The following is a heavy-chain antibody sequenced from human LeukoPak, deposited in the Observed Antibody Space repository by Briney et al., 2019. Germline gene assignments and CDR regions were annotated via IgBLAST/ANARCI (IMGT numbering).Heavy chain of an antibody. D-gene: IGHD3-16*01. CDR2: VNPNNGLT. Sequence: AAVKVSCKGSGYSFTGYFLHWVRQAPAQGLEWVGWVNPNNGLTKHTQKFKGRGTMTRDTSSATGYMELNRLTSYDTAVFYCAGAWGHLYYFDHWGQGNLVTVSS. V-gene: IGHV1-2*02. CDR1: GYSFTGYF. CDR3: AGAWGHLYYFDH. J-gene: IGHJ4*02.